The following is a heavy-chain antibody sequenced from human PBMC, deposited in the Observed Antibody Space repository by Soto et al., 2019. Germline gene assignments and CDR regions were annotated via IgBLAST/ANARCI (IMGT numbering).Heavy chain of an antibody. Sequence: GGSLRLSCSASGFTFSIYAMHWVRQAPGKGLEYVSSISTNGGSTHYADSVKGRFTISRDNSKNTQYLQMSSLRVDDTAVYYCVKGEYYYDSSGYYPFDYWGQGT. CDR3: VKGEYYYDSSGYYPFDY. V-gene: IGHV3-64D*06. D-gene: IGHD3-22*01. J-gene: IGHJ4*02. CDR2: ISTNGGST. CDR1: GFTFSIYA.